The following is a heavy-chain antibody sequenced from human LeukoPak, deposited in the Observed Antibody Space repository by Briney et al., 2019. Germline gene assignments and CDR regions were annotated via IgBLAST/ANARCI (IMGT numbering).Heavy chain of an antibody. CDR3: AELGITMIGGV. Sequence: PGGSLRLSCAASGFTFSSYAMSWVRQAPGKGLEWVSYISSSGSTIYYADSVKGRFTIYRDNAKNSLYLQMNSLRAEDTAVYYCAELGITMIGGVWGKGTTVTISS. D-gene: IGHD3-10*02. CDR2: ISSSGSTI. V-gene: IGHV3-48*03. J-gene: IGHJ6*04. CDR1: GFTFSSYA.